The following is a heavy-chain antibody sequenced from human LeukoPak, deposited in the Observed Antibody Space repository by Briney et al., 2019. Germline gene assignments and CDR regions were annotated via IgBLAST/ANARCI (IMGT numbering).Heavy chain of an antibody. V-gene: IGHV7-4-1*02. CDR2: INTNTGNP. Sequence: GASVKVSCKASGYTFTNYSMNWVRQAPGQGLEWMGWINTNTGNPTYAQGFTGRFVFSLGTSVSTAYLHISSLKAEDTAVYYCARGTAEPDYWGQGALVTVSS. D-gene: IGHD5-18*01. CDR3: ARGTAEPDY. CDR1: GYTFTNYS. J-gene: IGHJ4*02.